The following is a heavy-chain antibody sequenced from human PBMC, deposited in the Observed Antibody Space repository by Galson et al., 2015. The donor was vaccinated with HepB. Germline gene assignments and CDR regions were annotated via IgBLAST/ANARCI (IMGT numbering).Heavy chain of an antibody. D-gene: IGHD7-27*01. Sequence: TLTLTCTFSGFSLSSSGVAVGWVRQPPGKALEWVGIIYWNDDKRYSPSLKSRLTITRDTSKNQVVLKMTNMRPVDTGRYYCAHSRKLGMNFDYWGQGSLVTVSS. CDR2: IYWNDDK. CDR3: AHSRKLGMNFDY. CDR1: GFSLSSSGVA. V-gene: IGHV2-5*01. J-gene: IGHJ4*02.